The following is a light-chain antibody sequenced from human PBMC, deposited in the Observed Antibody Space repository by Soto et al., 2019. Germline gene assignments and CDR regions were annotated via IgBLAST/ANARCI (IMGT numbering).Light chain of an antibody. J-gene: IGLJ3*02. CDR2: GNN. V-gene: IGLV1-51*01. Sequence: QSVLTQPPSVSAAPGQKVTISCSGGSSNIGINSVSWYQQLPEAAPKLLIFGNNKRPSGIPDRFSASKSGASATLGITGLQAGDEAHYYCAAWDSFLSAGVFGGGTKLTVL. CDR3: AAWDSFLSAGV. CDR1: SSNIGINS.